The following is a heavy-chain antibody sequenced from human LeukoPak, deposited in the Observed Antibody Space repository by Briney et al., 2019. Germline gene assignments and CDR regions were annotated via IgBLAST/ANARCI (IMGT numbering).Heavy chain of an antibody. CDR1: GYTFTSYG. J-gene: IGHJ4*02. CDR3: ARGLFEIATIELGRPIDY. CDR2: INTNTGNP. D-gene: IGHD5-24*01. Sequence: ASVKVSCKASGYTFTSYGMNWVRQAPGQGLEWMGWINTNTGNPTYAQAFTGRFVFSLETSVSTAYLQISSLMAEATAAYYCARGLFEIATIELGRPIDYGGQGTLVTVSS. V-gene: IGHV7-4-1*02.